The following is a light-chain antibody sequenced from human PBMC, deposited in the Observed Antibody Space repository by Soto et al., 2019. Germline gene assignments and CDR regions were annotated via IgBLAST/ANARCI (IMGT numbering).Light chain of an antibody. V-gene: IGKV2-30*02. CDR2: KVS. J-gene: IGKJ4*01. CDR3: MQSTHWPPLT. CDR1: QSLVHSDGNTY. Sequence: DVVMTQSPLSLPVTLGQPASISCRSSQSLVHSDGNTYLNWFQQRPGQSPRRLIYKVSYRDSGVPDRFSGSGSGTDFTLKISRVEAEDVGFYYCMQSTHWPPLTFGGGTKVEIK.